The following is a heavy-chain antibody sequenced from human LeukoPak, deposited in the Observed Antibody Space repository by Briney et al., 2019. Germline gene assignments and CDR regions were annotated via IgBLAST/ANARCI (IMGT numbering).Heavy chain of an antibody. D-gene: IGHD3-16*01. V-gene: IGHV4-59*01. CDR1: GGSISNYY. CDR3: AGEGEGPVDY. J-gene: IGHJ4*02. CDR2: IYYSGST. Sequence: SETLSLTCTVSGGSISNYYWSWIRQPPGKGLEWIGYIYYSGSTNYNPSLKSRVTISVDTSKNQFSLKLSSVTAADTAVYYCAGEGEGPVDYWGQGTLVTVSS.